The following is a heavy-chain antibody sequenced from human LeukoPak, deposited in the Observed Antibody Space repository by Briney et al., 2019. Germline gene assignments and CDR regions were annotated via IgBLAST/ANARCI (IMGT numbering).Heavy chain of an antibody. V-gene: IGHV1-18*01. D-gene: IGHD3-10*01. J-gene: IGHJ6*02. Sequence: ASVKVSSKPSGYTFTVYGISWVPQTPGQRHEWMVWISAYNGNTNYAQKLQARVTMTTDTSTSTGYMELRSLRSDDTAVYYCARERRLLWFGDDYGMDGWGQGTTVTVSS. CDR2: ISAYNGNT. CDR1: GYTFTVYG. CDR3: ARERRLLWFGDDYGMDG.